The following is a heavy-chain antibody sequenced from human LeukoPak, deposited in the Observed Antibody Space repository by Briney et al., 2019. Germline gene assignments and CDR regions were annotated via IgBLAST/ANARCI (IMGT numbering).Heavy chain of an antibody. V-gene: IGHV3-23*01. CDR2: ISASGDGT. CDR3: ANRLEYCSTGSCSYFDY. CDR1: GFTFSTTA. D-gene: IGHD2-15*01. J-gene: IGHJ4*02. Sequence: PGGSLRLSCAASGFTFSTTAMSWVRQAPGKGLEWVSAISASGDGTFYADSVKGRFTISRDNSKNMLYLQMNSLRADDTAVYYCANRLEYCSTGSCSYFDYWGQGTLVTVSS.